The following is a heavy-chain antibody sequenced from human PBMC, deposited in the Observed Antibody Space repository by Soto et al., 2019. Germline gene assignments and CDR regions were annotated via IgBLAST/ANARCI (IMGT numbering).Heavy chain of an antibody. CDR3: ARVYKEELVTVPAARDDR. CDR1: GGSLSSFY. CDR2: IYHSGTT. J-gene: IGHJ5*02. D-gene: IGHD2-2*01. Sequence: QVRLQESGPGLVKSSETLSLTCTVSGGSLSSFYWGWIRRPPGKGLEWIGYIYHSGTTRYNSSLKSRVTMSLESSKSKFSPKLTSVTAADPTTYYCARVYKEELVTVPAARDDRWRHGILVTVAS. V-gene: IGHV4-59*01.